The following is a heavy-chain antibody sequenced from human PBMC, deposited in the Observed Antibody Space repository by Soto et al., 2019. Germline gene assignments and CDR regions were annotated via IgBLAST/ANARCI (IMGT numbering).Heavy chain of an antibody. Sequence: QVQLVQSGAEVKKPGSSVKVSCKASGGTFSSYAISWVRQAPGQGLEWMGGLIPIFGTANYAQKFQGRVTITADESTSTAYMELSSLRSEDTAVYYCARCCSGGSWDWYFDLWGRGTLVTVSS. J-gene: IGHJ2*01. CDR1: GGTFSSYA. CDR2: LIPIFGTA. CDR3: ARCCSGGSWDWYFDL. V-gene: IGHV1-69*01. D-gene: IGHD2-15*01.